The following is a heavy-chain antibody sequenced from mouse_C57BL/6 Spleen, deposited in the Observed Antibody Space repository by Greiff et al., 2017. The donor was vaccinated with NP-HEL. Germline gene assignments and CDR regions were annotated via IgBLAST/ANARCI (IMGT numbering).Heavy chain of an antibody. J-gene: IGHJ3*01. CDR2: ISNLAYSI. V-gene: IGHV5-15*01. CDR1: GFTFSDYG. CDR3: ARRDYDAWFAY. Sequence: EVMLVESGGGLVQPGGSLKLSCAASGFTFSDYGMAWVRQAPRKGPEWVAFISNLAYSIYYADTVTGRFTISRENAKNTRYLEMSSLRSEDTDMYCCARRDYDAWFAYWGQGTLVTVSA. D-gene: IGHD2-4*01.